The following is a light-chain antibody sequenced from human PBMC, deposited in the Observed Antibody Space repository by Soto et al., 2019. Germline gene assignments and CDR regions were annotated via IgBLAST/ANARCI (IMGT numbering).Light chain of an antibody. V-gene: IGLV2-11*01. J-gene: IGLJ1*01. CDR2: DVT. CDR1: SSDVGGYNY. CDR3: CSYAGGHIHYI. Sequence: QSALTQPRSVSGSPGQSVTVSCTGTSSDVGGYNYVSWYRQYPGEAPKLRIYDVTERLSGVPDRFSGSKSGNTASLTISGLQAEDEADYYCCSYAGGHIHYIIGTGTKVTVL.